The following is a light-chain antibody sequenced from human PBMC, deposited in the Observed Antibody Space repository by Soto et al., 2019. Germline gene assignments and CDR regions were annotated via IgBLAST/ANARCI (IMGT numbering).Light chain of an antibody. CDR1: SSDVNGYNH. CDR2: EVS. CDR3: SSYTTSSTVV. J-gene: IGLJ2*01. V-gene: IGLV2-14*01. Sequence: QSVLTQPASVSGSPGQSITISCTGISSDVNGYNHVSWYQQHPDQAPKVMIYEVSNRPSGISNRFSGSKSGNTASLTISGLQAEDEADYYCSSYTTSSTVVFGGGTKVTVL.